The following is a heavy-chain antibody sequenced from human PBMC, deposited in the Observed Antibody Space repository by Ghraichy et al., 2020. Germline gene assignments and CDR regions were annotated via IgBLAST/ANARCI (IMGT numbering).Heavy chain of an antibody. V-gene: IGHV3-48*02. CDR1: GLTFSYHS. CDR3: ARVDFESRGYSDY. J-gene: IGHJ4*02. D-gene: IGHD3-22*01. Sequence: GESLNISCAGSGLTFSYHSMNWVRQAPGKGLEWVSYISSTSRTKYYADSVKGRFIISRDNGRNSLYLQMNSLREEDTAVYYCARVDFESRGYSDYWGQGTLVTVSS. CDR2: ISSTSRTK.